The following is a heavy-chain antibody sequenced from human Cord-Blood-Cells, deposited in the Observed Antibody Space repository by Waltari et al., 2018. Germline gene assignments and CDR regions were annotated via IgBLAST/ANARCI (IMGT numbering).Heavy chain of an antibody. CDR1: GGSFSGYY. CDR3: ARAGYRDYSKIFDY. V-gene: IGHV4-34*01. Sequence: QVQLQQWGAGLLKPSEPLSLTCAGYGGSFSGYYWRWIRQPPGKGLEWIGEINHSGSTNYNPSLKSRVTISVDTSKNQFSLKLSSVTAADTAVYYCARAGYRDYSKIFDYWGQGTLVTVSS. J-gene: IGHJ4*02. CDR2: INHSGST. D-gene: IGHD4-4*01.